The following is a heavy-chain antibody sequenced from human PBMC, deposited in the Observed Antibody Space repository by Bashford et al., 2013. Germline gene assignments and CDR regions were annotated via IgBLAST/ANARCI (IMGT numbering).Heavy chain of an antibody. CDR1: GFTFSSYA. V-gene: IGHV3-23*01. CDR2: ISGSGGST. J-gene: IGHJ4*02. D-gene: IGHD2-21*01. CDR3: AKNRGYGYPAYYFDY. Sequence: GSLRLSCAASGFTFSSYAMSWVRQAPGKGLEWVSAISGSGGSTYYADSVKGRFTISRDNSKNTLYLQMDSLKVEDTAIYYCAKNRGYGYPAYYFDYWGQGTLVTVSS.